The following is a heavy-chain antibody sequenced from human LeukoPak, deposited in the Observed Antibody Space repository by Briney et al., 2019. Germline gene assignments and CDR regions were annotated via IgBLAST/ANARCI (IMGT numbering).Heavy chain of an antibody. D-gene: IGHD6-13*01. Sequence: SETLSLTCTVSGGSISSYYWSWIRQPPGKGLEWIGYIYYSGSTNYNPSLKSRVTISVDTSKNQFSLKLSSVTAADTAVYYCARAVKQQLPDAFDIWGQGTMVTVSS. CDR2: IYYSGST. CDR1: GGSISSYY. V-gene: IGHV4-59*01. CDR3: ARAVKQQLPDAFDI. J-gene: IGHJ3*02.